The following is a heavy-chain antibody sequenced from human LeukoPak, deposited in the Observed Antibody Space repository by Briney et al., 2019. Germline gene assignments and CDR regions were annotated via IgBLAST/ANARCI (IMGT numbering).Heavy chain of an antibody. Sequence: PGGSLRLSCAASGFTLSDYWMTWVRQVPGRELQWVANINRDGNDKYYVDSVEGRFTISRDNAKRSLYLQLDYLRGEDTAIYYCARVGAWELQRVFDNWGKGTLVTVSS. CDR3: ARVGAWELQRVFDN. CDR2: INRDGNDK. CDR1: GFTLSDYW. D-gene: IGHD1-26*01. J-gene: IGHJ4*02. V-gene: IGHV3-7*01.